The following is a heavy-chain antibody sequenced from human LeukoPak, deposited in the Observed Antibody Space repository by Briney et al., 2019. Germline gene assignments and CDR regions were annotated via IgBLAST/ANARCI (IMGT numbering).Heavy chain of an antibody. CDR1: GFTFSSYA. CDR2: ITTSGGST. D-gene: IGHD3-22*01. Sequence: GGSLRLSCAASGFTFSSYAMSWVRQAPGKGLEWVSAITTSGGSTYYADSVKGRFTISRDNSKNTLYLQMNSLRAEDTAVYYCARATYYYDSSGYLFDYWGQGTLVTVSS. V-gene: IGHV3-23*01. CDR3: ARATYYYDSSGYLFDY. J-gene: IGHJ4*02.